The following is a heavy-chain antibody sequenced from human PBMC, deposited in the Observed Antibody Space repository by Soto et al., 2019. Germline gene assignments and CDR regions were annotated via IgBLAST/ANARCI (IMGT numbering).Heavy chain of an antibody. J-gene: IGHJ4*02. V-gene: IGHV3-53*01. Sequence: VQLVESGGGLIQPGGSLRLSCAASGFSVSNNHMTWVRQAAGKGLELVSFIHGGGSTSYADSVKGRFTISRDNSKNTLYLQKDSLRGEDTAKYYCAGLLTTAASLDYWGQGTLVTVSS. CDR2: IHGGGST. D-gene: IGHD3-9*01. CDR3: AGLLTTAASLDY. CDR1: GFSVSNNH.